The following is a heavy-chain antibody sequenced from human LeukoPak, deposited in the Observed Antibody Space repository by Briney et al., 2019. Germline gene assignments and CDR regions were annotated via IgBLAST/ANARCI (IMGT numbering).Heavy chain of an antibody. CDR2: ISAYNGNT. J-gene: IGHJ4*02. Sequence: ASVKVSCKASGYTFTSYGISWVRQAPGQGLEWMGWISAYNGNTNYAQKLQGRVTMTTDTSTTSTAYMELRSLRSDDTAVYYCARDPGAASFDYWGQGTLVTVSS. D-gene: IGHD1-26*01. V-gene: IGHV1-18*01. CDR3: ARDPGAASFDY. CDR1: GYTFTSYG.